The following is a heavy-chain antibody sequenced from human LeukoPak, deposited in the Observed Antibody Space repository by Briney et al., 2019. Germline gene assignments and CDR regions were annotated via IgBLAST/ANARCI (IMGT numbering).Heavy chain of an antibody. J-gene: IGHJ6*03. Sequence: SETLSLTFAVSGGSISSSNWWSWVRQPPGEGLEWHGEVYHSGSTNYNPSLKSRVTISVDKSKTQFPLKLSSVTAADTAVYYCAREYSYYYMDVWGKGTTVTVSS. CDR1: GGSISSSNW. CDR2: VYHSGST. CDR3: AREYSYYYMDV. V-gene: IGHV4-4*02. D-gene: IGHD5-12*01.